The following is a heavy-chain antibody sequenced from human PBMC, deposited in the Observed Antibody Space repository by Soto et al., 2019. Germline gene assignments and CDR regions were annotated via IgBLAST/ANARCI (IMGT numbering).Heavy chain of an antibody. Sequence: QEELVQSGAEVKKPGSSVNVSCRTSEGTFASYSITWLRQAPGQRLGWMGEIIPLMRTVNYAQKFQDRVTITGDRSTSTVYMALSSLRSDDTAVYYCARDPVDLFGYLDVWGQGTPVTVSS. V-gene: IGHV1-69*06. CDR3: ARDPVDLFGYLDV. CDR1: EGTFASYS. D-gene: IGHD2-21*01. CDR2: IIPLMRTV. J-gene: IGHJ6*02.